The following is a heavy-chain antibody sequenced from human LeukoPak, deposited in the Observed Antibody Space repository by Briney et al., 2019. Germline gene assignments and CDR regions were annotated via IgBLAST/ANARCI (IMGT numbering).Heavy chain of an antibody. D-gene: IGHD3-16*01. V-gene: IGHV3-48*01. CDR1: GFTFSTYS. Sequence: GSLRLSCAVSGFTFSTYSMNWVRQAPGKGLEWVSYISGSSGTIYYADSVKGRFTISRDNAKNSLYLQMNSLRAEDTAVYYCARRSEFGVLYYMDVWGKGTTVTVSS. CDR3: ARRSEFGVLYYMDV. J-gene: IGHJ6*03. CDR2: ISGSSGTI.